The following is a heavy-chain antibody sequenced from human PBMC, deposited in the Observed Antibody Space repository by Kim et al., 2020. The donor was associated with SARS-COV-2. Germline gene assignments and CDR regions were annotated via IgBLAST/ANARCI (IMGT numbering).Heavy chain of an antibody. J-gene: IGHJ4*02. CDR2: ISSSGGST. CDR1: GFTFSSYA. D-gene: IGHD6-13*01. Sequence: GGSLRLSCAASGFTFSSYAMSWVRQAPGKRLEWVSAISSSGGSTYYADSVKGRFTTSRDISKSTLYLQVSSLRAEDTAVYYCAKVNPLYSSFDYWGQGTL. CDR3: AKVNPLYSSFDY. V-gene: IGHV3-23*01.